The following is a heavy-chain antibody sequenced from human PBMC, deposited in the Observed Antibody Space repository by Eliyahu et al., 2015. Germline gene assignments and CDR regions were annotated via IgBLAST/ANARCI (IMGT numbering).Heavy chain of an antibody. V-gene: IGHV3-23*01. Sequence: EVQLLESGGGLVQPGGSLRLSCAASGFTFSSYAMSWVRQAPGKGLEWVSAISGSGGSTYYADSVKGRFTISRDNSKNTLYLQMNSLRAEDTAVYYCAKDRGDYGDYGRLSFDYWGQGTLVTVSS. J-gene: IGHJ4*02. CDR1: GFTFSSYA. CDR2: ISGSGGST. D-gene: IGHD4-17*01. CDR3: AKDRGDYGDYGRLSFDY.